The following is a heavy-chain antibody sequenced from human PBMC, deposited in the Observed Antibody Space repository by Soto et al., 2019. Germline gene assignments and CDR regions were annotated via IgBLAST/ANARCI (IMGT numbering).Heavy chain of an antibody. J-gene: IGHJ6*02. D-gene: IGHD5-18*01. Sequence: GGSLRFSCTASGFTCGYYSLGWFRQAPGKGLEWVGFITTKAYGGTTKYDASVKGRFTISRDDSKSITYLQMDGLKTEDTAVYYCSRGLYGYSYRYDYYYAMDVWGQGTTVTVSS. CDR3: SRGLYGYSYRYDYYYAMDV. V-gene: IGHV3-49*03. CDR2: ITTKAYGGTT. CDR1: GFTCGYYS.